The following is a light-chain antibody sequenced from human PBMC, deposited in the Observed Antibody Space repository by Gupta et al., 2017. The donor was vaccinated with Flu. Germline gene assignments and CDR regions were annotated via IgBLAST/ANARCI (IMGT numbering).Light chain of an antibody. CDR3: SSYTSSSTLYV. V-gene: IGLV2-14*01. J-gene: IGLJ1*01. CDR1: SSDVGGYKY. CDR2: EVS. Sequence: ITISCTGTSSDVGGYKYVSWYQQNPGKAPKLMIYEVSNRPSGVSNRFSGSKSGNTASLTISGLQAEDEADYYCSSYTSSSTLYVFGTGTKVTVL.